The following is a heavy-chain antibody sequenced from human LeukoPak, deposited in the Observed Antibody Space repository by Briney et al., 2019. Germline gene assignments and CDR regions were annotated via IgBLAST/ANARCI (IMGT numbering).Heavy chain of an antibody. Sequence: GGSLRLSCAASGFTFSNFAMSWVRRAPGKGLERVSTISGSSTSTYYADSVQGRFTVSRDNSKSTLFLQMNSLRAEDTAIYYCAKDLSMAVTGSPFDYWGQGTLVTVSS. D-gene: IGHD6-19*01. J-gene: IGHJ4*02. V-gene: IGHV3-23*01. CDR3: AKDLSMAVTGSPFDY. CDR2: ISGSSTST. CDR1: GFTFSNFA.